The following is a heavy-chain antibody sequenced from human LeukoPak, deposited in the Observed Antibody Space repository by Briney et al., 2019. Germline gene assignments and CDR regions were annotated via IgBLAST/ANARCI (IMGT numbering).Heavy chain of an antibody. CDR3: ARGVVLRFLEWFSYYYYYMDV. J-gene: IGHJ6*03. CDR2: TYYRSKWYN. D-gene: IGHD3-3*01. CDR1: GDSVSSNSAA. V-gene: IGHV6-1*01. Sequence: SQTLSLTCAISGDSVSSNSAAWNWIRQSPSRGLEWLGRTYYRSKWYNDYAVSVKSRITINPDTSKNQFSLQLNSATPEDTAVYYCARGVVLRFLEWFSYYYYYMDVWGKGTTVTVSS.